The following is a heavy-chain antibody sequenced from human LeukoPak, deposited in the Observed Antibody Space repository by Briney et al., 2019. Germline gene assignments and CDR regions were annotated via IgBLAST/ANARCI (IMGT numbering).Heavy chain of an antibody. V-gene: IGHV4-59*12. CDR3: ARGMYGSGSYYPNTYYYYMDV. D-gene: IGHD3-10*01. CDR2: IYYSGST. CDR1: GGSISSYY. Sequence: SETLSLTCTVSGGSISSYYWSWIRQPPGKGLEWIGYIYYSGSTNYNPSLKSRVTMSVDTSKNQFSLKLSSVTAADTAVYYCARGMYGSGSYYPNTYYYYMDVWGKGTTVTISS. J-gene: IGHJ6*03.